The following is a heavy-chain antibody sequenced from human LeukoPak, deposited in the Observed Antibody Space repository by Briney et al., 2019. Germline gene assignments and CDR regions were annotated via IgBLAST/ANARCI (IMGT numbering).Heavy chain of an antibody. D-gene: IGHD6-19*01. CDR2: ISGSGDST. CDR3: AKAVAGTFGY. CDR1: GFTFSSYA. V-gene: IGHV3-23*01. J-gene: IGHJ4*02. Sequence: GGSLRLSCAASGFTFSSYAMSWVRQAPGKGLEWVSGISGSGDSTNYADSVKGRFTISRDNSQNTLYLQMTSLRAEDTAVYYCAKAVAGTFGYWGQGTLVTVSS.